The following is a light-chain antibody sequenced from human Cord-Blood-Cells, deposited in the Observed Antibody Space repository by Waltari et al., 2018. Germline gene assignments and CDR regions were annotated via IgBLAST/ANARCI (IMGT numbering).Light chain of an antibody. CDR1: SSDVGSYNL. Sequence: QSALTQPASVSGSSGQSITISCPGTSSDVGSYNLVSWYQQHPGKAPQHILYKGSKRPSRVSNRFSGSKSGSTASLTISGLQAEDEADDYCCSYAGSSTWVFGGGTKLTVL. V-gene: IGLV2-23*01. CDR2: KGS. CDR3: CSYAGSSTWV. J-gene: IGLJ3*02.